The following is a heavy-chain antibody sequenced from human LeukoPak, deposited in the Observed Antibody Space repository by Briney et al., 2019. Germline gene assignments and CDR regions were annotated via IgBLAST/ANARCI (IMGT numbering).Heavy chain of an antibody. V-gene: IGHV4-28*06. CDR3: ARKASSRGHFDY. CDR2: IYYSGST. D-gene: IGHD6-13*01. CDR1: GYSISSSNW. Sequence: SETLSLTCAVSGYSISSSNWWGWIRQPPGKGLEWIGYIYYSGSTNYNPSLKSRVTMSVDMSKKQFSLKLSSVTALDTAVYYCARKASSRGHFDYWGQGTLVSVSS. J-gene: IGHJ4*02.